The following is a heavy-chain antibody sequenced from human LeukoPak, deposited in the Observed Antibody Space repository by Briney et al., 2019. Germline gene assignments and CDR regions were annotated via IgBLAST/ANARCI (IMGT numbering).Heavy chain of an antibody. CDR3: ARRNRYWYSSGLDY. Sequence: SETLSLTCAVYGGSFSGYYWSWIRQPPGKGLEWIGEINHSGSTNYNPSLKSRVTISVDTSKNQFSLKLSSVTAADTAVYYCARRNRYWYSSGLDYWGQGTLVTVSS. CDR2: INHSGST. J-gene: IGHJ4*02. V-gene: IGHV4-34*01. CDR1: GGSFSGYY. D-gene: IGHD6-19*01.